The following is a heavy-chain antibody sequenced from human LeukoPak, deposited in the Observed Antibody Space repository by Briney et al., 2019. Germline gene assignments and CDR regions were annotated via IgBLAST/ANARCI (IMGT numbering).Heavy chain of an antibody. V-gene: IGHV4-59*01. CDR2: FYYSGST. CDR1: VGSISSYY. D-gene: IGHD5-24*01. Sequence: SETLSLTCTVSVGSISSYYWNWIPQPPGEGLVWIGYFYYSGSTNYNPSLKSRVTISVDTSKNQFSLKLSSVTAADTAVYYCAGRLWRRDGYNLSAFDIWGQGTMVTVSS. CDR3: AGRLWRRDGYNLSAFDI. J-gene: IGHJ3*02.